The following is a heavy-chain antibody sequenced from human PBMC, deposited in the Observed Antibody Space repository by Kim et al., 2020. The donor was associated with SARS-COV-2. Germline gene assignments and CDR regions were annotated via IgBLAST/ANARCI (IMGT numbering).Heavy chain of an antibody. Sequence: GGSLRISCAASGFTFSSYSMNWVRQAPGKGLEWVSYISSSSSTIYYADSVKGRFTISRDNAKNSLYLQMNSLRDEDTAVYYCARTPGYCSSTSCYTGGAFDIWGQGTMVTVSS. D-gene: IGHD2-2*02. CDR3: ARTPGYCSSTSCYTGGAFDI. V-gene: IGHV3-48*02. J-gene: IGHJ3*02. CDR1: GFTFSSYS. CDR2: ISSSSSTI.